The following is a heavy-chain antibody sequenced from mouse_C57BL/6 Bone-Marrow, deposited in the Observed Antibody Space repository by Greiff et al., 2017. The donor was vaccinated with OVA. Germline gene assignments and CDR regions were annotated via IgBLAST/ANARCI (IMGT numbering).Heavy chain of an antibody. Sequence: QVQLQQSGAELARPGASVKLSCKASGYTFTSYGISWVKQRTGQGLEWIGEIYPRSGNTYYNEKFKGKATLTADKSSSTAYMELRSLTSEDSAVYFCARRPRGVGYSAWFAYWGQGTLVTVSA. D-gene: IGHD2-3*01. CDR2: IYPRSGNT. CDR1: GYTFTSYG. V-gene: IGHV1-81*01. CDR3: ARRPRGVGYSAWFAY. J-gene: IGHJ3*01.